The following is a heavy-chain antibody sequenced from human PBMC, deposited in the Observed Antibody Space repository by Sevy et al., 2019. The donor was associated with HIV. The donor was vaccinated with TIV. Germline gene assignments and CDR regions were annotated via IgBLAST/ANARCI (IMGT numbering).Heavy chain of an antibody. D-gene: IGHD3-3*01. J-gene: IGHJ6*02. CDR3: ARGMILEGSWCGMDV. CDR1: GFTVSSNY. CDR2: IFSGGST. V-gene: IGHV3-53*01. Sequence: GGSLRLSCAVSGFTVSSNYMTWVRQAPGKGLEWVSVIFSGGSTYYADSVKGRFTISRDNSRNTLSLQMNSLRAEDTAVYYCARGMILEGSWCGMDVWAKGPRSPSP.